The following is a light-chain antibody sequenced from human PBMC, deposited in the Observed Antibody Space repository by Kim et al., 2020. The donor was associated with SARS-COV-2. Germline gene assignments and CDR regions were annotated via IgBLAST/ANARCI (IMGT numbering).Light chain of an antibody. CDR2: GAS. Sequence: PGERATLSCRASQSVSSSDLAWYQQKPGQAPRLLIYGASSRATGIPDRFSGSGSGTDFTLTISRLEPEDFAVYYCQQYGSSPLYTFGQGTKVDIK. CDR1: QSVSSSD. V-gene: IGKV3-20*01. J-gene: IGKJ2*01. CDR3: QQYGSSPLYT.